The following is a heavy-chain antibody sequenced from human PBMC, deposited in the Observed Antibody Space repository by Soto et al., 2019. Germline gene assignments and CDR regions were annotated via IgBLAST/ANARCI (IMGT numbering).Heavy chain of an antibody. D-gene: IGHD3-10*01. Sequence: QVQLQESGPGLVKPSETLSLTCTVSGGSFYSYYWSWIRQSAGKGLDWIGRIYSSGSTNYNPSLNSRVTMSVDTSKNQFSLRLSSVTAADTAVYYCARDRGDYGSADYWGQGTLVTVSS. V-gene: IGHV4-4*07. J-gene: IGHJ4*02. CDR1: GGSFYSYY. CDR2: IYSSGST. CDR3: ARDRGDYGSADY.